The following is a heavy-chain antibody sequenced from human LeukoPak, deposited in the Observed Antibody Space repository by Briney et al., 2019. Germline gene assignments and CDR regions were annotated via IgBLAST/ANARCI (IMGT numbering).Heavy chain of an antibody. D-gene: IGHD2-21*02. CDR3: AGAYCGGDCYSGRAFDI. Sequence: SETLSLTCTVSGGSIISSSYYWGWIRQPPGKGLEWIGSIYHSGSTYYNPSLKSRVTISVDKSKNQFSLKLSSVTAADTAVYYCAGAYCGGDCYSGRAFDIWGQGTMVTVSS. CDR2: IYHSGST. J-gene: IGHJ3*02. CDR1: GGSIISSSYY. V-gene: IGHV4-39*07.